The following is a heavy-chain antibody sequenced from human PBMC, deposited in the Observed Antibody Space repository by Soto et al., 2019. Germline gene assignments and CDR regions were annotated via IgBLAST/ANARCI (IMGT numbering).Heavy chain of an antibody. J-gene: IGHJ4*02. CDR2: IYPGNSDT. V-gene: IGHV5-51*01. D-gene: IGHD1-26*01. CDR1: GYNFTTFW. Sequence: PGESLKISCKGSGYNFTTFWIGWVRQMPGKGLEWMALIYPGNSDTRYSPYFQGQVIISADKSIATSYLQWNSLKASGTSMYYCARTSGGTGSYVLDYWAQGTLVTVSS. CDR3: ARTSGGTGSYVLDY.